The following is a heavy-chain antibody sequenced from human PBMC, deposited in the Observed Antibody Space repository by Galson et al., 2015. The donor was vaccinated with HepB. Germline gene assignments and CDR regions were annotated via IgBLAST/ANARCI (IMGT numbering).Heavy chain of an antibody. J-gene: IGHJ6*02. D-gene: IGHD6-19*01. CDR3: ARAIRSSGWYYRASGMDV. CDR2: MNPNSGNT. V-gene: IGHV1-8*01. CDR1: GYTFTSYA. Sequence: SVKVSCKASGYTFTSYAINWVRQATGQGLEWMGWMNPNSGNTGYAQKFQGRVTMTRTTSISTAYLELSSLRSEDTAVYYCARAIRSSGWYYRASGMDVWGQGTTVTASS.